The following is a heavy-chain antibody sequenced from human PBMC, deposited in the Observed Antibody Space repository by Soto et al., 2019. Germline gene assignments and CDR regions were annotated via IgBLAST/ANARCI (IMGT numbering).Heavy chain of an antibody. CDR1: GGSVSSGSYY. J-gene: IGHJ6*02. Sequence: QVQLQESGPGLVKPSETLSLTCTVSGGSVSSGSYYWSWIRQPPGKGLEWIGYISYSGSTNYNPSLKRRVTISVDTAKNQFSLKLSSVTAADTAVYYCARDEYYYGSGSYYNVNYYYGMDVWGQGTTVTVSS. V-gene: IGHV4-61*01. CDR3: ARDEYYYGSGSYYNVNYYYGMDV. D-gene: IGHD3-10*01. CDR2: ISYSGST.